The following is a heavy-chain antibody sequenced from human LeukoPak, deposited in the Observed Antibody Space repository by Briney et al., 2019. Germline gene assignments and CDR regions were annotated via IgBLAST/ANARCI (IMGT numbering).Heavy chain of an antibody. J-gene: IGHJ5*02. V-gene: IGHV4-30-4*01. D-gene: IGHD3-22*01. Sequence: SETQSLTCNVSGGSISSGDYYWRWIRQPPGKGLEWIAYMYYSGSTYYNPSLKSRVTMSADTSKNQLSLKLSSVTAADTAVYYCARPYYYDSRIDPWGQGILVTVSS. CDR3: ARPYYYDSRIDP. CDR2: MYYSGST. CDR1: GGSISSGDYY.